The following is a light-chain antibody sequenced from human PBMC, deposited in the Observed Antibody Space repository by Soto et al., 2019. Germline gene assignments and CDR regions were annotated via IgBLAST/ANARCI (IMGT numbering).Light chain of an antibody. J-gene: IGLJ1*01. CDR3: CSYAGSSTFEV. Sequence: SARTQPVSVTGFAGQSLTISCTGTSSDVGSYNLVSWYQQHPGKAPKLMIYEGSKRPSGVSNRFSGSKSGNTASLTISGLQAEDEADYYCCSYAGSSTFEVFGTGTKVTVL. CDR2: EGS. V-gene: IGLV2-23*03. CDR1: SSDVGSYNL.